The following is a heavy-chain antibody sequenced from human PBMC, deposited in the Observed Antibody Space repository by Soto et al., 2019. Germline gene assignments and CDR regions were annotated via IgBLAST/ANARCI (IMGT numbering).Heavy chain of an antibody. D-gene: IGHD3-22*01. CDR3: AKDLAILYDSSGYYYRDDY. CDR1: GFTFSSYA. Sequence: EVQLLESGGGLVQPGGSLRLSCAASGFTFSSYAMSWVRQAPGKGLEWGLAISGSGGSTYYADSVKGRFTISRDNTKNTLYLQMSGLRAEDTAVNYWAKDLAILYDSSGYYYRDDYWGQGTLVTVSS. V-gene: IGHV3-23*01. CDR2: ISGSGGST. J-gene: IGHJ4*02.